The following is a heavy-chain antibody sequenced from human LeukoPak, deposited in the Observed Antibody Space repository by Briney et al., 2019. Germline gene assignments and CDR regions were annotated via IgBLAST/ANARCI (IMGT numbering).Heavy chain of an antibody. V-gene: IGHV3-11*01. Sequence: GGSLRLSCAASGFTFSDYYMSWIRQAPGKGLEWVSYISSSGSTIYYADSVKGRFTISRDNSKNTLYLQMNSLRAEDTAVYYCAKVGSMVRGVDLDYWGQGTLVTVSS. J-gene: IGHJ4*02. CDR3: AKVGSMVRGVDLDY. CDR1: GFTFSDYY. D-gene: IGHD3-10*01. CDR2: ISSSGSTI.